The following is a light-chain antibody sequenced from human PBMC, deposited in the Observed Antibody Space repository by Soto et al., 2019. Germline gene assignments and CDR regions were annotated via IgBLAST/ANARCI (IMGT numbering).Light chain of an antibody. CDR3: QSYDSSLSVV. CDR1: SSNIGAGYD. Sequence: QSVLTQPPSVSGAPGQRVTISCTGSSSNIGAGYDVHWYQQLPGTAPKLLIYGNSNRPSGVPDRFSGSKSGTSASLAIAGLHDEDAADYYCQSYDSSLSVVFGGGTKLTVL. J-gene: IGLJ2*01. CDR2: GNS. V-gene: IGLV1-40*01.